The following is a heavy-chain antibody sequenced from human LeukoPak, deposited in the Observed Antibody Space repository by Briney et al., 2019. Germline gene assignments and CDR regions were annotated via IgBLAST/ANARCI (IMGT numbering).Heavy chain of an antibody. D-gene: IGHD3-10*01. J-gene: IGHJ4*02. CDR1: GFTFSSYS. CDR2: ISGSGGGT. V-gene: IGHV3-23*01. CDR3: AKDRRVWFGQLLIDS. Sequence: GGSLRLSCAASGFTFSSYSMNWVRQAPGKGLEWVSDISGSGGGTYYADSVEGRFTISRDNSENTLYLQMKSLTADDTAVYYCAKDRRVWFGQLLIDSWGQGTLVTVSS.